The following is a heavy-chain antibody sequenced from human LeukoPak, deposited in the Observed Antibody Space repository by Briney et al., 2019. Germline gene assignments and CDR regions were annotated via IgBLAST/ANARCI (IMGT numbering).Heavy chain of an antibody. D-gene: IGHD6-19*01. CDR3: ARGAEYYYYGMDV. CDR1: GGSVSNYY. V-gene: IGHV4-59*02. CDR2: IYYSGST. J-gene: IGHJ6*02. Sequence: SETLSLTCSVSGGSVSNYYWSWIRQPPGKGLGWIGYIYYSGSTNYNPSLKSRVTISVDTSKNQFSLKLSSVTAADTAVYYCARGAEYYYYGMDVWGRGTTVTVSS.